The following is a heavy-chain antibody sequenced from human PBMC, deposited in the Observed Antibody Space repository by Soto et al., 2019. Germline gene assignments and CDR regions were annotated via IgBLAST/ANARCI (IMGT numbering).Heavy chain of an antibody. J-gene: IGHJ5*02. CDR2: IYATGTT. CDR1: GASISGFY. D-gene: IGHD1-1*01. CDR3: VRDGTKTLRDWFDP. V-gene: IGHV4-4*07. Sequence: RSLTCTVSGASISGFYWSWIRKSAGKGLGWIGRIYATGTTDYNPSLKSRVMMSVDTSKKQFSLKLRSVTAADTAVYYCVRDGTKTLRDWFDPWGQGISVTVSS.